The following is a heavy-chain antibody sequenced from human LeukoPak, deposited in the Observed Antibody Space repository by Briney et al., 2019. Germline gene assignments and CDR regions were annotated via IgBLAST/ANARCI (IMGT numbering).Heavy chain of an antibody. V-gene: IGHV4-59*13. J-gene: IGHJ3*02. CDR1: GGSINSYY. CDR3: ARARAPVTRISSFDI. CDR2: IYDSGST. D-gene: IGHD4-17*01. Sequence: SETLSLTCTVSGGSINSYYWSWIRQPPGKGLEWIGYIYDSGSTNYNPSLKSRVTISVDTSKNQFSLKLSSVTAADTAVYYCARARAPVTRISSFDIWGQGTMVTVSS.